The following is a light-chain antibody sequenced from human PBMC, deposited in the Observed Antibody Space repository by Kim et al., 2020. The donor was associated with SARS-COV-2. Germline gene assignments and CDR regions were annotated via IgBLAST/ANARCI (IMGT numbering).Light chain of an antibody. J-gene: IGLJ2*01. CDR2: GKN. V-gene: IGLV3-19*01. CDR3: NSRDSNDNVV. Sequence: SSELTQDPAVSVALGQTVRITCQGDSLRSYYATWYQQKPGQAPILVIYGKNNRPSGIPDRFSGSSSGNTASLTTTGTQAGDEADYYCNSRDSNDNVVFGGGTQLTVL. CDR1: SLRSYY.